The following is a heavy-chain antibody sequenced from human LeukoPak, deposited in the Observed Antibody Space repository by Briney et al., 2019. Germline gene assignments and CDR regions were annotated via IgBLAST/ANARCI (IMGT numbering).Heavy chain of an antibody. D-gene: IGHD5-18*01. J-gene: IGHJ4*02. CDR3: ARRGYSYGSPFDY. Sequence: ASVKVSCKASGGTFSSYAISWVRQAPGQGLEWMGGIIPIFGTANYTQKFQGRVTITADESTSTAYMELSSLRSEDTAVYYCARRGYSYGSPFDYWGQGTLVTVSS. CDR2: IIPIFGTA. V-gene: IGHV1-69*13. CDR1: GGTFSSYA.